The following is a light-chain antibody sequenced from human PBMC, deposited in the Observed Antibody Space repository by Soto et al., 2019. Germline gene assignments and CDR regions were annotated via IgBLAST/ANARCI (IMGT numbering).Light chain of an antibody. V-gene: IGKV3-20*01. CDR1: EIVGSSF. Sequence: EVVLTQSPGTLSLSAWERATLSCRASEIVGSSFLAWYQQKPGQTPRLRMYGASSRATGIPDRVSGSGSGTDVTLTISRLEPEDFAVYYCQQYGNTPFTFGHGTRLEIK. CDR3: QQYGNTPFT. J-gene: IGKJ5*01. CDR2: GAS.